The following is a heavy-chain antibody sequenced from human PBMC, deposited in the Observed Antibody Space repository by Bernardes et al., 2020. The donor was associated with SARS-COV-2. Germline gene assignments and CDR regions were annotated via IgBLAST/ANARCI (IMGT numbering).Heavy chain of an antibody. D-gene: IGHD6-13*01. Sequence: GGSLRLSCAASGFTFSSYTMNWVRQAPGKGLEWVSSIGSSSSYIFYADSVKGRFTMSRDNAKNSLYLQMNSLRAEDTAVYYCARDSVQHLVYYYYGMDVWGQGTTVTVSS. J-gene: IGHJ6*02. CDR1: GFTFSSYT. CDR3: ARDSVQHLVYYYYGMDV. CDR2: IGSSSSYI. V-gene: IGHV3-21*01.